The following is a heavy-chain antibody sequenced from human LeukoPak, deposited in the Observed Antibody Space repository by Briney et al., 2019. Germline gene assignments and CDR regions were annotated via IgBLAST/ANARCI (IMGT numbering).Heavy chain of an antibody. V-gene: IGHV4-34*01. Sequence: SETLSLTCAVYGGSFSNYYWSWIRQPPGKGLEWIGEINDSGRTNYNPSLMSRVTISVDTSKNQFSLRLNSVTATDTAVYYCARRWNYGRNYYIDVWSKGATVSVSS. CDR3: ARRWNYGRNYYIDV. CDR1: GGSFSNYY. J-gene: IGHJ6*03. CDR2: INDSGRT. D-gene: IGHD1-7*01.